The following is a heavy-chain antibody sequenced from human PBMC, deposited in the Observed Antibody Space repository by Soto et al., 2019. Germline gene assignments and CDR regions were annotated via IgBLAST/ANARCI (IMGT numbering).Heavy chain of an antibody. D-gene: IGHD5-18*01. CDR1: GVTFTNYA. V-gene: IGHV3-30*18. Sequence: QVPLVESGGGVVQPGMSLRLSCAASGVTFTNYAMHWVRQAPGKGLEGVADISYHGTEKDYADSMKGRFTISRDNSKNTLYVQMSSLRPDDTAVYYCAKGIGGVDTGNYGMDVWGGGTTVIVSS. CDR2: ISYHGTEK. CDR3: AKGIGGVDTGNYGMDV. J-gene: IGHJ6*04.